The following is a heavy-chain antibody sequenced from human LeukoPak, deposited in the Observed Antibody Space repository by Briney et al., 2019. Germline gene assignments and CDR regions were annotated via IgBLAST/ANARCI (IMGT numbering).Heavy chain of an antibody. CDR3: AHNHRGYSYVYFDY. Sequence: SGPTLVNPTQTLTLTCTFSGFSLSTSGVGVGWIRQPPGKALEWLALIYWNDDKRYSPSLKSRLTITKDTSKNQVVLTMTNIDPVDTATYYCAHNHRGYSYVYFDYWGQGTLVTVSS. CDR1: GFSLSTSGVG. V-gene: IGHV2-5*01. D-gene: IGHD5-18*01. CDR2: IYWNDDK. J-gene: IGHJ4*02.